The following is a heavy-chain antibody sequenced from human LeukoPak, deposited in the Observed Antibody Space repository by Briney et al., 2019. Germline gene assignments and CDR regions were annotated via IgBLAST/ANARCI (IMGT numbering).Heavy chain of an antibody. CDR1: GYTFSSYG. CDR3: ARVITMVRGYYYYGMGG. V-gene: IGHV1-18*04. CDR2: ISAYNGNT. J-gene: IGHJ6*04. D-gene: IGHD3-10*01. Sequence: ASVKVSCKASGYTFSSYGIIGGRQAPGQGRECMGWISAYNGNTNNAQKLQGRVTMTTDTSTSTAYMELRSLRSEDAAVYSCARVITMVRGYYYYGMGGWGKGATVTVSS.